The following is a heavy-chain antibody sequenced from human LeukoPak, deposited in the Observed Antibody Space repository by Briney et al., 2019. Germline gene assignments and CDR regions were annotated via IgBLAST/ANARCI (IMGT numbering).Heavy chain of an antibody. CDR3: ARDRVYAVRGPYYYYYGMDV. V-gene: IGHV3-53*01. CDR2: IYSGGST. D-gene: IGHD3-10*01. J-gene: IGHJ6*02. Sequence: GGSLRLSCAASGFTVSSNYMSWVRQAPGKGLEWVSVIYSGGSTYYADSVKGRFTISRDNSKNTLYLQMSSLRAEDTAVYYCARDRVYAVRGPYYYYYGMDVWGQGTTVTVSS. CDR1: GFTVSSNY.